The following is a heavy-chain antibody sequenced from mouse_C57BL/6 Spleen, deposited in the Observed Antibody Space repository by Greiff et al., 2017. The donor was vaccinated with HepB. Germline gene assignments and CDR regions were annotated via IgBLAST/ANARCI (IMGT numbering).Heavy chain of an antibody. J-gene: IGHJ4*01. D-gene: IGHD1-1*01. CDR3: ARGRVYYYGSRGENAMDY. CDR2: IYPRSGNT. V-gene: IGHV1-81*01. CDR1: GYTFTSYG. Sequence: VQLQQSGAELARPGASVKLSCKASGYTFTSYGISWVKQRTGQGLEWIGEIYPRSGNTYYNEKFKGKATLTADKSSSTAYMELRSLTSEDSAVYFCARGRVYYYGSRGENAMDYWGQGTSVTVSS.